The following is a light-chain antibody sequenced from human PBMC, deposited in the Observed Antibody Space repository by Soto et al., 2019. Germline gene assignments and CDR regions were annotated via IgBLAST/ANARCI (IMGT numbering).Light chain of an antibody. J-gene: IGKJ4*01. CDR3: QHYSSSPHT. CDR2: GTS. CDR1: QSVSTTY. Sequence: EIVLTQSPGTLSLSPGERATLSCRASQSVSTTYLAWYQQKPGQAPRLLMYGTSSRATGIPDRFSGSGSGTDFTLTISRLEPEDFAVYYCQHYSSSPHTFGGGTKVEIK. V-gene: IGKV3-20*01.